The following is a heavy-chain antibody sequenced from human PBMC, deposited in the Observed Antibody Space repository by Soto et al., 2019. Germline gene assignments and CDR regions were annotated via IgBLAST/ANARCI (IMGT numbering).Heavy chain of an antibody. V-gene: IGHV3-64*01. CDR3: AGGQPRRHFDY. CDR2: INTIGATT. J-gene: IGHJ4*02. CDR1: GFIFSDYS. Sequence: GGSLRLSCAGSGFIFSDYSMYWVRQAPGKGLEYIAGINTIGATTLYSNGVRGCFTISRDNLRSKMYLQMGSLRTEDMAVYCCAGGQPRRHFDYWGLGTLVTVSS.